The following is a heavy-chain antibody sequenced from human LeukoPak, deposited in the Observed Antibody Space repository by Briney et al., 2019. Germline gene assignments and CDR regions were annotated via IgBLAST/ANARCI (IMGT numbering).Heavy chain of an antibody. CDR2: INHSGST. J-gene: IGHJ5*02. CDR3: ARGFTSSLYPIFGVVYWFDP. D-gene: IGHD3-3*01. V-gene: IGHV4-34*01. CDR1: GGSFSGYY. Sequence: SETLSLTCAVYGGSFSGYYWSWIRQPPGKGLEWIGEINHSGSTNYNPSLKSRVTISVDTSKNQFSLKLSSVTAADTAVYYCARGFTSSLYPIFGVVYWFDPWGQGTLVTVSS.